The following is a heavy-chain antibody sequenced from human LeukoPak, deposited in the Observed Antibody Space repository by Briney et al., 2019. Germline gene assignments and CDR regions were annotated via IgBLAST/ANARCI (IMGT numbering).Heavy chain of an antibody. D-gene: IGHD3-9*01. V-gene: IGHV3-7*01. CDR2: IKEDGSEK. CDR1: GFIFSSSW. CDR3: ARPKTKVASGAFDI. J-gene: IGHJ4*02. Sequence: GGSLRLSCAASGFIFSSSWMSWVRQAPGKGLEWVANIKEDGSEKYYVDSVKGRFTISRDNAKNSLYLQMNSLRAEDTAVYYCARPKTKVASGAFDIWGRGTLVTVSS.